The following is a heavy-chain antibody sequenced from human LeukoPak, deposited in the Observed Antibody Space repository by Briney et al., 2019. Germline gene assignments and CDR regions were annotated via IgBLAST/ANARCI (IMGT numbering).Heavy chain of an antibody. V-gene: IGHV3-23*01. D-gene: IGHD3-16*02. Sequence: GGSLRLSCPASGFTFSSYSMNWVRQAPGKGLEWVAAISGSGGSTYYADSVKGRFTISRDNSKNTLYLQMNSLRAEDTAVYYCAKSGGGRIMITFGGVIVTGYFDYWGQGTLVTVSS. CDR2: ISGSGGST. J-gene: IGHJ4*02. CDR3: AKSGGGRIMITFGGVIVTGYFDY. CDR1: GFTFSSYS.